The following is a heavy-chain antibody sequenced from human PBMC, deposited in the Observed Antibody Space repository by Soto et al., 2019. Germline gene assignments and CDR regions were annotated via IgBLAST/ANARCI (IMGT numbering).Heavy chain of an antibody. CDR2: IKTKADGGTT. D-gene: IGHD4-17*01. J-gene: IGHJ4*02. CDR1: GLTFSTAY. V-gene: IGHV3-15*01. CDR3: TTDRPSRLRKPRV. Sequence: EGQLVESGGGLVKPGGSLKISCEASGLTFSTAYMSWVRQAPGKGLEWVGRIKTKADGGTTEYASPVKGRFNISRDDSKNTLYVEMSSLKTEDTAVYYCTTDRPSRLRKPRVWGQGTLVTVSS.